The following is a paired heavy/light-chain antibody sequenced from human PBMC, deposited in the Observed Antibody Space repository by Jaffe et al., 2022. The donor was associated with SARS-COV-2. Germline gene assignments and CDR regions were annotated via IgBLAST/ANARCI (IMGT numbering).Light chain of an antibody. J-gene: IGLJ2*01. V-gene: IGLV4-69*01. Sequence: QLVLTQSPSASASLGASVKLTCTLSSGHSNYAIAWHQQQPEKGPRYLMRLNSDGSHRKGDGIPDRFSGSSSGAERYLTISSLQSEDEADYYCQTWGAGVVVFGGGTKLTVL. CDR1: SGHSNYA. CDR3: QTWGAGVVV. CDR2: LNSDGSH.
Heavy chain of an antibody. CDR1: GFNFSNYA. Sequence: QVQLVESGGGVVQPGRSLRLSCAASGFNFSNYAMHWVRQAPGKGLEWVALIYYDGSNKYYADSVKGRFTISRDNSKDTMYLQMDSLRAEDTAVYYCARDGTGSYDRVEYWGQGALVTVSS. CDR3: ARDGTGSYDRVEY. D-gene: IGHD1-26*01. J-gene: IGHJ4*02. CDR2: IYYDGSNK. V-gene: IGHV3-33*01.